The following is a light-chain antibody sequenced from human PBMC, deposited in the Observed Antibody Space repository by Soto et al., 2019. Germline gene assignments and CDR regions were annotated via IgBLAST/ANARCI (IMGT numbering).Light chain of an antibody. CDR3: CSYAGSTYG. J-gene: IGLJ1*01. CDR2: EVS. Sequence: QSVMTHPAWGSGSPGQSITISCTGTSSDVGSYNLVSWYQQHPGKAPKLMIYEVSKRPSGVSNRFSGSKSGNTASLTISGLQAEDEADYYCCSYAGSTYGFGTGTKVTVL. CDR1: SSDVGSYNL. V-gene: IGLV2-23*02.